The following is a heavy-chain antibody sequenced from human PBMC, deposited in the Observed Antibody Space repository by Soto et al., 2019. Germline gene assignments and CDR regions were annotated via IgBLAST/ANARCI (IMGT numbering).Heavy chain of an antibody. CDR1: GGSISSNY. CDR2: VYYGGST. V-gene: IGHV4-59*01. CDR3: ARVPAAYNIYYYGMDV. Sequence: LSLTCTVSGGSISSNYWSWIRQPPGTGLEWIGYVYYGGSTNYNPSLKSRVTISLDTSKNQFSLKLSSVTAADTAVYYCARVPAAYNIYYYGMDVWGQGTTVTVSS. J-gene: IGHJ6*02. D-gene: IGHD1-1*01.